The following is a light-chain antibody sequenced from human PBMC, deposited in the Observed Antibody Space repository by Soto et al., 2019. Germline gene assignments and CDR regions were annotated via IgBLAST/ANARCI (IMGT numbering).Light chain of an antibody. CDR2: DAS. CDR3: QEYSSYST. Sequence: IQLTQSPSSLSASVGDRVTITCRASQSISSWLAWYQQKPGKAPNLLIYDASSLESGVPLRFSGSGSGTDFTLTISSLQPDDFATDDCQEYSSYSTFGGGTKVDIK. J-gene: IGKJ4*01. V-gene: IGKV1-5*01. CDR1: QSISSW.